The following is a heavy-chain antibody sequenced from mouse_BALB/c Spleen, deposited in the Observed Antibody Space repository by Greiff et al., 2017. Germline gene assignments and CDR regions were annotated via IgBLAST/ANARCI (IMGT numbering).Heavy chain of an antibody. D-gene: IGHD2-4*01. Sequence: EVQLQQSGTVLARPGASVKMSCKASGYTFTSYWMHWVKQRPGQGLEWIGAIYPGNSDTSYNQKFKGKAKLTAVTSTSTAYMELSSLTNEDSAVYYCTRTFYYDYGRGFDYWGQGTTLTVSS. V-gene: IGHV1-5*01. CDR2: IYPGNSDT. CDR1: GYTFTSYW. J-gene: IGHJ2*01. CDR3: TRTFYYDYGRGFDY.